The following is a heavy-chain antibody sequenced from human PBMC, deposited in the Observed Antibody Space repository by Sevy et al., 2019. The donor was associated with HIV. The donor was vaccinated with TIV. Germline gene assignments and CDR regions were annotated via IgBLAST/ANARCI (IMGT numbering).Heavy chain of an antibody. CDR1: GGSISSGDYY. D-gene: IGHD2-8*02. Sequence: SETLSLTCTVSGGSISSGDYYWSWIRQPPGKGLEWIGYIYYSGSTYYNPSLKSRVTISVDTSKNQFSLKLSSVTVADTAVYYCARVNYRYTGGTNWFDPWGQGTLVTVSS. J-gene: IGHJ5*02. V-gene: IGHV4-30-4*01. CDR3: ARVNYRYTGGTNWFDP. CDR2: IYYSGST.